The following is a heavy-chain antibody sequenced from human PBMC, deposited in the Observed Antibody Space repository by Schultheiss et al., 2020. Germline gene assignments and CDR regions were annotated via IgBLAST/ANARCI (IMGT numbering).Heavy chain of an antibody. J-gene: IGHJ4*02. Sequence: GSLRLSCAASGFTFSSYSMNWVRQAPGKGLEWIGEIYHSGSTNYNPSLKSRVTILVDTSKIQFSLKLSSVTAADTAVYYCASDRGYYDSSGYSYYWGQGTLVTVSS. CDR2: IYHSGST. V-gene: IGHV4-34*01. CDR3: ASDRGYYDSSGYSYY. D-gene: IGHD3-22*01. CDR1: GFTFSSYS.